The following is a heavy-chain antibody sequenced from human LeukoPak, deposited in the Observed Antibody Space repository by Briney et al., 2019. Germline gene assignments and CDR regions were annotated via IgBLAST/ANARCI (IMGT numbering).Heavy chain of an antibody. CDR2: IYYSGST. V-gene: IGHV4-30-4*01. CDR3: ARDRGSYYYGSGSKNAFDI. Sequence: PSQTLSLTCTVSGGSISSGDYYWSWIRQPPGKGLEWIGYIYYSGSTYYNPSLKSRVTISVDTSKNQFSLKLSSVTAADTAVYYCARDRGSYYYGSGSKNAFDIWGQGTMVTVSS. J-gene: IGHJ3*02. CDR1: GGSISSGDYY. D-gene: IGHD3-10*01.